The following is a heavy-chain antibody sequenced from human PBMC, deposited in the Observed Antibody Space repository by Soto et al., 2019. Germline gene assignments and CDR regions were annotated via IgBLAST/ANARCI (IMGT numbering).Heavy chain of an antibody. CDR2: IKPDGSEE. Sequence: EVQLVESGGGLVQPGGSLRLSCVASGLTFSSSWMNWVRQAPWKGLEWVANIKPDGSEEYYVDSVKGRFTISRDNAKNTLYLQMNSLRSEATAIYYCTRVSRSDAPDYWGQGTLVAVSS. J-gene: IGHJ4*02. V-gene: IGHV3-7*01. CDR3: TRVSRSDAPDY. CDR1: GLTFSSSW. D-gene: IGHD3-16*02.